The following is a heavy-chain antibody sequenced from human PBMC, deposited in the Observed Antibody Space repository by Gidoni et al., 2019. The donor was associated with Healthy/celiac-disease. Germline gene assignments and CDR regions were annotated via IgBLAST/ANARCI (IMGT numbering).Heavy chain of an antibody. Sequence: EVQLVESGGGLVKPGGSLRLSCAASGFTFSSYSMNWVRQAPGKGLEWVSSISSSSSYIYYADSVKGRFTISRDNAKNALYLQMNSLRAEDTAVYYCARPYSSSSKGSDYWGQGTLVTVSS. J-gene: IGHJ4*02. V-gene: IGHV3-21*01. CDR3: ARPYSSSSKGSDY. CDR2: ISSSSSYI. CDR1: GFTFSSYS. D-gene: IGHD6-6*01.